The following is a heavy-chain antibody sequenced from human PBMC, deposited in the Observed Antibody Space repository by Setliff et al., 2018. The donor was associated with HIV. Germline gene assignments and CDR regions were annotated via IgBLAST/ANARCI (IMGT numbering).Heavy chain of an antibody. V-gene: IGHV4-34*12. CDR1: GGSFNDYY. CDR3: VREGEYFDTIGHYLVRRFFDL. D-gene: IGHD3-9*01. Sequence: SETLSLTCAVYGGSFNDYYWSWIRQPPGKGLEWIGEIIHSGSINYNPSLKSRVTISVDTYNNQFSLNMNSVNAADTAVYYCVREGEYFDTIGHYLVRRFFDLWGQGTMVTVSS. CDR2: IIHSGSI. J-gene: IGHJ3*01.